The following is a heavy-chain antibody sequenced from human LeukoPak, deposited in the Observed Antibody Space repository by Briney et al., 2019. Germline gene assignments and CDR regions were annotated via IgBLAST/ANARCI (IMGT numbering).Heavy chain of an antibody. CDR3: ASDGVGYYYYGMDV. CDR1: GDSISIYY. J-gene: IGHJ6*02. V-gene: IGHV4-4*07. Sequence: SETLSLTCTVSGDSISIYYWSWIRQPAGKGLEWIGRIYTSGSTNYNPSLQSRVTMSVDTSKNQFSPKLSSVTAADTAVYYCASDGVGYYYYGMDVWGQGTTVTVSS. D-gene: IGHD1-26*01. CDR2: IYTSGST.